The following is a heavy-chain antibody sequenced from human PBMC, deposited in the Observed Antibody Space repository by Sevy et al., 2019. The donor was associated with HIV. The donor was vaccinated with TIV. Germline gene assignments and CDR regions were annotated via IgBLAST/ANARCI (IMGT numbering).Heavy chain of an antibody. D-gene: IGHD3-10*01. Sequence: GGSLRLSCAASGFTFDDYAMHWVRQAPGKGLEWVSGIRWNSGSIGYADSVKGRFTISRDNAKNSLYLQMNSLRAEDTALYYCAKSKARSMVRGAIFDYWGQGTLVTVSS. CDR1: GFTFDDYA. J-gene: IGHJ4*02. CDR2: IRWNSGSI. CDR3: AKSKARSMVRGAIFDY. V-gene: IGHV3-9*01.